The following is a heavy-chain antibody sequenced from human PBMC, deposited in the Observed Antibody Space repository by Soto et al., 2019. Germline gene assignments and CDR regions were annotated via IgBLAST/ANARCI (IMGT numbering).Heavy chain of an antibody. CDR2: VYDNGRP. CDR3: ARGVGSSPPRY. D-gene: IGHD3-9*01. V-gene: IGHV4-59*01. CDR1: GGSISVYY. Sequence: SETLSLTCTISGGSISVYYWSWIRQSPRQGLEWIGYVYDNGRPYYSPSLKSGVTISADTSKNQISLKLTSATAADTAVYYCARGVGSSPPRYWGRGTLVTVS. J-gene: IGHJ4*02.